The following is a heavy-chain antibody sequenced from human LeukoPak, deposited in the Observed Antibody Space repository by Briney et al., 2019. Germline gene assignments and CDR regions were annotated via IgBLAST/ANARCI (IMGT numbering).Heavy chain of an antibody. V-gene: IGHV5-10-1*01. J-gene: IGHJ5*02. CDR2: IDPSDSYT. CDR1: GYSFTSYW. D-gene: IGHD1-26*01. CDR3: ARQVGARYNWFDP. Sequence: GESLKISCKGSGYSFTSYWISWGRQMPGKGLEWMGRIDPSDSYTNYSPSFQRHVTISADKSISTAYLQWSSLKASDTAMYYCARQVGARYNWFDPWGQGTLVTVSS.